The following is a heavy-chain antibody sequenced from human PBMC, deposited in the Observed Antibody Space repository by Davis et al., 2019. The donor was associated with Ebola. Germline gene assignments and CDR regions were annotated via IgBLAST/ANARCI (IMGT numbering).Heavy chain of an antibody. V-gene: IGHV3-9*01. CDR3: AKDIAPATPYYFDY. Sequence: SLKISCAASGFTFDDYAMHWVRQAPGKGLEWVSGISWNSGSIGYADSVKGRFTISRDNAKNSLYLQMNSLRPEDTALYYCAKDIAPATPYYFDYWGQGTLVTVSS. CDR1: GFTFDDYA. J-gene: IGHJ4*02. D-gene: IGHD2-2*01. CDR2: ISWNSGSI.